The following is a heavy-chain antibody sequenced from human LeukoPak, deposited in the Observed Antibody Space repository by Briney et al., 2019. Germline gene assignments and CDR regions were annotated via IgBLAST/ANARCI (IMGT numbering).Heavy chain of an antibody. Sequence: GESLKISCKGSGYSFTSYWIGWVRQMPGKGLEWMGIIYPGDSDTRYSPSFQGQVTIPADKSISTAYLQWSSLKASDTAMYYCARRLGRGYIYGPIDYWGQGTLVSVSS. CDR3: ARRLGRGYIYGPIDY. J-gene: IGHJ4*02. CDR2: IYPGDSDT. V-gene: IGHV5-51*01. D-gene: IGHD5-18*01. CDR1: GYSFTSYW.